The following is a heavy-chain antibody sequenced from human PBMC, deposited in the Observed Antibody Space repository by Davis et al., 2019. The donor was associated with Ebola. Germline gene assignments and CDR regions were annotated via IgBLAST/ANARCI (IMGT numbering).Heavy chain of an antibody. V-gene: IGHV4-34*01. Sequence: LSCAVYGGSFSGYYWSWIRQPPGKGLEWIGEINHSGRTNYNPSLKSRVTISVDTSKNQFSLKMSSVTAADTAVYYCAREGRSGYSNWFDPWGQGTLVTVSS. CDR2: INHSGRT. J-gene: IGHJ5*02. D-gene: IGHD3-22*01. CDR3: AREGRSGYSNWFDP. CDR1: GGSFSGYY.